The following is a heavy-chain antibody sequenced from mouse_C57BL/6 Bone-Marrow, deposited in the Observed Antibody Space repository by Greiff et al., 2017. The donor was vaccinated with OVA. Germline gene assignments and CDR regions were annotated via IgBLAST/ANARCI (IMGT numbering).Heavy chain of an antibody. CDR1: GYTFTSYG. J-gene: IGHJ2*01. Sequence: VQLKQSGAELARPGASVKLSCKASGYTFTSYGISWVKQRTGQGLEWIGEIYPRSGNTYYNEKFKGKATLTADKSSSTAYMELRSLTSEDSAVYFCARSNWDVLYYFDYWGQGTTLTVSS. CDR3: ARSNWDVLYYFDY. D-gene: IGHD4-1*01. V-gene: IGHV1-81*01. CDR2: IYPRSGNT.